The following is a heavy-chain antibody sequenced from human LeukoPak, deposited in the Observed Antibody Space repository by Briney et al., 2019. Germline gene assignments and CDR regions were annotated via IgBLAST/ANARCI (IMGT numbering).Heavy chain of an antibody. Sequence: ASVKVSCKASGGTFSSYAISWVRQAPGQGLEWMGRIIPILGITNYAQKFQGRVTITADKSTSTAYMELSSLRSEDTAVYYCARSPRGIAAAATMGYWGQGTLVTVSS. V-gene: IGHV1-69*04. CDR1: GGTFSSYA. D-gene: IGHD6-13*01. J-gene: IGHJ4*02. CDR2: IIPILGIT. CDR3: ARSPRGIAAAATMGY.